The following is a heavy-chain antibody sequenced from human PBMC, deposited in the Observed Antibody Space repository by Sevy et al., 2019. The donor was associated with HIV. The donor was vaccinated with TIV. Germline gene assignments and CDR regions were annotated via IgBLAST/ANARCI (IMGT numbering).Heavy chain of an antibody. Sequence: GGSLRLSCAASAFTFGTYAMHWVRQAPGKGLEGVAVISYAGSDKYYADSVKGRFTISRDDSKSSLYLQMYTLRAEDTAVYYCARDAGYSVNWYTRFDPWGQGTLVTVSS. J-gene: IGHJ5*02. D-gene: IGHD6-13*01. V-gene: IGHV3-30*03. CDR2: ISYAGSDK. CDR1: AFTFGTYA. CDR3: ARDAGYSVNWYTRFDP.